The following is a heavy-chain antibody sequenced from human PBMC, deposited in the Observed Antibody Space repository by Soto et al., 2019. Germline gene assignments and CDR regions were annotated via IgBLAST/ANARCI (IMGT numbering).Heavy chain of an antibody. CDR1: GITFSTYS. D-gene: IGHD3-22*01. Sequence: GGSLRLSCAASGITFSTYSMNWVRQAPGKGLEWVSSISITSSYIYYADSLKGRFTVSRDNAKNTLYLQMNSLRAEDTAVYYCADGIADYYDSSGYYAYWGQGILVTVSS. CDR2: ISITSSYI. V-gene: IGHV3-21*01. CDR3: ADGIADYYDSSGYYAY. J-gene: IGHJ4*02.